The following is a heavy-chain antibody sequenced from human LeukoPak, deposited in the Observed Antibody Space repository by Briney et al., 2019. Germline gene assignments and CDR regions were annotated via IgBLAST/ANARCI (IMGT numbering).Heavy chain of an antibody. CDR3: ARRGNGRGTDYYGSGSYYN. J-gene: IGHJ4*02. D-gene: IGHD3-10*01. CDR1: GYTFIGYY. Sequence: ASAKVSCKASGYTFIGYYMHWVRQAPGQGLEWMGWINPNSGGTNYAQKFQGRVTMTRDTSISTAYMELSRLRSDDTAVYYCARRGNGRGTDYYGSGSYYNWGQGTLVTVSS. CDR2: INPNSGGT. V-gene: IGHV1-2*02.